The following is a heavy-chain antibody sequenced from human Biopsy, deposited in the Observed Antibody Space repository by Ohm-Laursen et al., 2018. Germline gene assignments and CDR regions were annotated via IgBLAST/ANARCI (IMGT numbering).Heavy chain of an antibody. CDR1: GFTFSNYG. Sequence: LSLTCAVSGFTFSNYGMTWVRQAPGKGLEWVSSITGDGGSIHYADSVKGRFTISRDNSKNTLYMQMNSLRAEDMAVYYCARKYSGFDIWGQGTMVSVSS. D-gene: IGHD5-12*01. J-gene: IGHJ3*02. V-gene: IGHV3-23*01. CDR2: ITGDGGSI. CDR3: ARKYSGFDI.